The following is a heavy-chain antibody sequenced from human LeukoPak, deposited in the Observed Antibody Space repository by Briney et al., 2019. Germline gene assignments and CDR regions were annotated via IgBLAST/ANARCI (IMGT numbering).Heavy chain of an antibody. D-gene: IGHD3-9*01. V-gene: IGHV1-2*02. CDR1: GYTFTGNY. CDR3: ARFDILTGYSLGAFDI. J-gene: IGHJ3*02. Sequence: ASVKVSCKASGYTFTGNYMHWVRQAPGQGLEWMGWINPNSGGTNYAQKFQGRVTMTRDTSISTAYMELSRLRSGDTAVYYCARFDILTGYSLGAFDIWGQGTMVTVSS. CDR2: INPNSGGT.